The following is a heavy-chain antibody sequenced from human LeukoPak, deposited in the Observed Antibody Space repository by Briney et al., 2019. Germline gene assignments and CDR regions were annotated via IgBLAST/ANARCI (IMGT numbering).Heavy chain of an antibody. CDR3: ARGSGYCTNGVCRSYYYYYYMDV. V-gene: IGHV1-8*03. CDR2: MNPNSGNT. Sequence: ASVKVSCKASGYTFTSYDINWVRQATGQGLEWMGWMNPNSGNTGYAQKFQGRVTITRNTSISTAYVELSSLRSEDTAVYYCARGSGYCTNGVCRSYYYYYYMDVWGKGTTVTVSS. D-gene: IGHD2-8*01. J-gene: IGHJ6*03. CDR1: GYTFTSYD.